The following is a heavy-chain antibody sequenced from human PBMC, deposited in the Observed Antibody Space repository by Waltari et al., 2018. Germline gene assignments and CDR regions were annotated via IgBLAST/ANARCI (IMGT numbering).Heavy chain of an antibody. CDR3: ARVAGPCDY. J-gene: IGHJ4*02. CDR1: GYAISSGSY. D-gene: IGHD6-19*01. V-gene: IGHV4-38-2*01. CDR2: INHSGNT. Sequence: QVQLQESGPGLVKPSETLSLTCAVSGYAISSGSYWGWMRQPPGKGLEWIGSINHSGNTYYNPSRNSRVTISVDTSKNQFSLNLSSVTAADTAVYYCARVAGPCDYWGQGTLVTVSS.